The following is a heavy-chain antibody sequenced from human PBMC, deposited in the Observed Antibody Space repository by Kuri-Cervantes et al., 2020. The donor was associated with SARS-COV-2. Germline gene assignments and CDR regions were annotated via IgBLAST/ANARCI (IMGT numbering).Heavy chain of an antibody. CDR2: ISGSSGNT. CDR3: ASMVRGNYGMDV. V-gene: IGHV3-23*01. Sequence: GGSLRLSCAASGFTFSSYAMSWVRQAPGKGLEWVSAISGSSGNTYYADSVKVRFTISRDNSKNTLYLQMNSLRAEDTAVYYCASMVRGNYGMDVWGQGTTVTVSS. J-gene: IGHJ6*02. CDR1: GFTFSSYA. D-gene: IGHD3-10*01.